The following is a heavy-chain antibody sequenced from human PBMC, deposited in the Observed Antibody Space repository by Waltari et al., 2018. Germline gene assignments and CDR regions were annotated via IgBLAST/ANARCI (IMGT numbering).Heavy chain of an antibody. Sequence: QVQLQQWGAGLLKPSETLSLTCAVYGGSFSGYYWSWIRQPPGKGLEWIGEINHSGSTNYNPSHKSRVTISVDTSKNQFSLKWGSVTAADTAVYYCASKGSLYYDFWSGSLAHFDYWGQGTLVTVSS. CDR2: INHSGST. D-gene: IGHD3-3*01. CDR1: GGSFSGYY. CDR3: ASKGSLYYDFWSGSLAHFDY. J-gene: IGHJ4*02. V-gene: IGHV4-34*01.